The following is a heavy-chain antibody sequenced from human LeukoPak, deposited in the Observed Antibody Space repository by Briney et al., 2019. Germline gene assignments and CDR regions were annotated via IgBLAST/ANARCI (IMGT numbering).Heavy chain of an antibody. Sequence: SETLSLTCTVSGGSISSSSYYWGWIRQPPGKGLEWIGSIYYSGSTYYNPSLKSRVTISVDASKNQFSLKLSSVTAADTAVYYCARESIAAAGKGYYFDYWGQGTLVTVSS. CDR3: ARESIAAAGKGYYFDY. CDR2: IYYSGST. D-gene: IGHD6-13*01. CDR1: GGSISSSSYY. V-gene: IGHV4-39*07. J-gene: IGHJ4*02.